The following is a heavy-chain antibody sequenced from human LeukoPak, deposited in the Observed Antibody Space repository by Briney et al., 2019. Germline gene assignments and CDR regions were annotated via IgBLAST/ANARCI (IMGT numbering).Heavy chain of an antibody. J-gene: IGHJ4*02. V-gene: IGHV3-48*01. CDR3: ARDDYGAPGDY. CDR1: GFTFSSYS. Sequence: GGSLRLSCAASGFTFSSYSMNWVRQAPGKGLEWVSYISSSSSTIYYADSVKGRFTISRDNAKNSLYLQMNSLRAEDTAVYYCARDDYGAPGDYWGQGTLVTVSS. D-gene: IGHD4-17*01. CDR2: ISSSSSTI.